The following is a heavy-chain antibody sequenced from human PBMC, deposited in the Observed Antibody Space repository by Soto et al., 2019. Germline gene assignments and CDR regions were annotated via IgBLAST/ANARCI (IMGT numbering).Heavy chain of an antibody. Sequence: SLTCTVSGGSISSYYWSWIRQPAGKGLEWIGRIYTSGSTNYNPSLKSRVTMSVDTSKNQFSLKLSSVTAADTAVYYCARDAGDGLWLGELSKNWFDPWGQGTLVTVSS. D-gene: IGHD3-10*01. V-gene: IGHV4-4*07. CDR2: IYTSGST. CDR3: ARDAGDGLWLGELSKNWFDP. J-gene: IGHJ5*02. CDR1: GGSISSYY.